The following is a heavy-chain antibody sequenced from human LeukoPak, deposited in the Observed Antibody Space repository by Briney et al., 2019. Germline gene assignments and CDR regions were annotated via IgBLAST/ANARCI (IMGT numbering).Heavy chain of an antibody. J-gene: IGHJ3*02. CDR2: IKQDGSEK. CDR1: GFTFSSYW. D-gene: IGHD2-8*01. Sequence: GGSLRLSCAASGFTFSSYWMSWVRQAPGKGLEWVANIKQDGSEKYYVDSVKGRFTISRDNAKNSLYLQMNSLRAEDTAVYYCARDSTSRRGCTNGVCYLGVFDIWGQGTMVTVSS. CDR3: ARDSTSRRGCTNGVCYLGVFDI. V-gene: IGHV3-7*01.